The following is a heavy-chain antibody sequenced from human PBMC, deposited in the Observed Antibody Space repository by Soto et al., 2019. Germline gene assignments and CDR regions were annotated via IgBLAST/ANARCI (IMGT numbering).Heavy chain of an antibody. Sequence: WGSLRLSCAASGLTFSRYPLHWVRQAPGKGLEWVAVISYDGSEKYPAASVKGRSSISRDNSKNTLFMQMNRLRVEDAAVYYCAKESCEFSFGYPLDDWGQGTLVTVSS. D-gene: IGHD5-18*01. CDR3: AKESCEFSFGYPLDD. CDR2: ISYDGSEK. CDR1: GLTFSRYP. J-gene: IGHJ4*02. V-gene: IGHV3-30-3*01.